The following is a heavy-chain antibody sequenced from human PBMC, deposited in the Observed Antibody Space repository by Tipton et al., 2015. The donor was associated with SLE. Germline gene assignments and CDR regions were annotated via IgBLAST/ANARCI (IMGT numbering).Heavy chain of an antibody. J-gene: IGHJ4*02. V-gene: IGHV4-59*01. CDR3: ARELWGSLDY. CDR1: GASISNYY. Sequence: TLSLTCTVSGASISNYYWGWIRQPPGKGLEWIGYINHSGTTNYNPSLKSRVTISIDTSKNQFSLKLSSVTAADTAVYYCARELWGSLDYWGQGTPVIVSS. D-gene: IGHD7-27*01. CDR2: INHSGTT.